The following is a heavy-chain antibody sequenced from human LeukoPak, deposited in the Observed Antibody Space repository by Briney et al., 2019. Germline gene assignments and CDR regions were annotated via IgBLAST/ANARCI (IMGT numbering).Heavy chain of an antibody. D-gene: IGHD3-9*01. CDR2: IYYSGTS. CDR1: GGSISSYY. V-gene: IGHV4-59*01. J-gene: IGHJ4*02. Sequence: PSETLSLTCTVSGGSISSYYWSWIRQPPGKGLEWIGYIYYSGTSNYNPSLKSRVTMSVDTSKNQFSLRLNSVTAADTAVYYCAREDILTGPFDYWGQGTLVSVSS. CDR3: AREDILTGPFDY.